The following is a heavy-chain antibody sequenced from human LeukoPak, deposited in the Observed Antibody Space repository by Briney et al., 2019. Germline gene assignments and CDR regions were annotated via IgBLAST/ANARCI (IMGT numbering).Heavy chain of an antibody. Sequence: QSGGSLRLSCTASGFTFGDYAMSWVRQAPGKGPEWVGFIRSKAYGGTTEYAASVKGRLTISRDDSKSIAYLQMNSLKTEDTAVYYCTRDLTTFDYWGQGTLVTVSS. CDR3: TRDLTTFDY. CDR2: IRSKAYGGTT. D-gene: IGHD3-9*01. V-gene: IGHV3-49*04. CDR1: GFTFGDYA. J-gene: IGHJ4*02.